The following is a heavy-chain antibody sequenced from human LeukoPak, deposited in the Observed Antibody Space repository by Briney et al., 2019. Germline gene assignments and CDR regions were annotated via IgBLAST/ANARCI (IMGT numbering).Heavy chain of an antibody. V-gene: IGHV1-69*02. D-gene: IGHD3-22*01. Sequence: SVKVSCKASGGTFTSYTISWVRQAPGQGLEWMGMIIPILGITNYSQKFQGRVTITTDNSTSTAYMKLSSLRSEGTAVYYWSRAGGYYSSGYFDNCFDYWGQGTLVTVSS. CDR3: SRAGGYYSSGYFDNCFDY. CDR2: IIPILGIT. CDR1: GGTFTSYT. J-gene: IGHJ4*02.